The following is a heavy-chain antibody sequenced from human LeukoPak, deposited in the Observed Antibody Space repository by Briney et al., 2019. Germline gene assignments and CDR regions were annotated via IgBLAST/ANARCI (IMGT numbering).Heavy chain of an antibody. CDR3: AKGGSNYYPYYFDY. D-gene: IGHD3-22*01. Sequence: GGSLRLSCAASGFTFSNYAMSWVRQAPGKGLEWVSGISGSGGSTYYADSVKGRFTISRDNSRNTLYLQMNSLRAEGTAVYYCAKGGSNYYPYYFDYWGQGTLVTVSS. J-gene: IGHJ4*02. CDR2: ISGSGGST. CDR1: GFTFSNYA. V-gene: IGHV3-23*01.